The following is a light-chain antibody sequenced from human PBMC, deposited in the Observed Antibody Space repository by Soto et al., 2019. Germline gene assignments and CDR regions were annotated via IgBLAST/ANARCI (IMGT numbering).Light chain of an antibody. J-gene: IGLJ1*01. CDR2: DVS. CDR3: CSYTSSSTRV. Sequence: QSVLTQPASVSGSPGQSITISCTGTSSDVGGYNYVSWYQQNPGKAPKLMIYDVSNRPSGVSNRFSGSKSGNTASLTISGLQAEDEADYYCCSYTSSSTRVFGTGTKVTVL. CDR1: SSDVGGYNY. V-gene: IGLV2-14*01.